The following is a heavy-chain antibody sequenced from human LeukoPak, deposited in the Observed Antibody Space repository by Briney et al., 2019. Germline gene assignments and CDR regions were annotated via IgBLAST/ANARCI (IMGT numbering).Heavy chain of an antibody. Sequence: GGSLRLSCAAAGFTFRIHAMSWVRQAPGKVLEWVSTIGSGDDLHYADSVKGRFTVSRDDPQNTLYLQMNSLRAEDAAIYYCAKDATPGNSVYDHFDYWGQGTLVTVSS. V-gene: IGHV3-23*01. CDR3: AKDATPGNSVYDHFDY. D-gene: IGHD5/OR15-5a*01. J-gene: IGHJ4*02. CDR2: IGSGDDL. CDR1: GFTFRIHA.